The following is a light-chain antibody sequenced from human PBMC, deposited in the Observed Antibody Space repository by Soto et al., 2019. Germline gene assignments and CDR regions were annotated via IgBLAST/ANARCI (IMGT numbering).Light chain of an antibody. CDR2: AAS. J-gene: IGKJ1*01. CDR3: QQYGTSPGT. Sequence: EIVLTQSPGTLSLSPGERATLSCRASQSISSSDLAWYQHRPGQAPRLLIYAASSRATGIPVRFSGSGSGTDFTLTISRLEPEDFAIYYCQQYGTSPGTFGQGTKVEI. V-gene: IGKV3-20*01. CDR1: QSISSSD.